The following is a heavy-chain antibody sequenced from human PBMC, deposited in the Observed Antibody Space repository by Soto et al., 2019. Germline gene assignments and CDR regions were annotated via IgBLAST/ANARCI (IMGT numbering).Heavy chain of an antibody. J-gene: IGHJ6*02. CDR1: GSTFSSYT. CDR3: ARRRDCGTYCYKKFYYGMDV. Sequence: QVQLVQSGAEVRKPGSSVKVSCMASGSTFSSYTVNWVRQAPGKGLEWIGRIIPVLTVTDYARRFQGRVTITAYRSAKTSYILLTTLASEDKALYYCARRRDCGTYCYKKFYYGMDVWGQGTRVTVSS. D-gene: IGHD2-21*02. V-gene: IGHV1-69*02. CDR2: IIPVLTVT.